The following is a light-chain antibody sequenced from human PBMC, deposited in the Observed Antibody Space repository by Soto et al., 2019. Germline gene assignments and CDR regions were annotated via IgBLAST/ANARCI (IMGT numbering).Light chain of an antibody. J-gene: IGKJ2*01. Sequence: DIQMTQSPSTLSAFVGDRVTITCRASQTISGWLAWYQQKPGKAPHLLIYRTSSLESGVPSRFGGSGSGTGFTLTIDNLQPDDFATYYCQQYNSDSVFGQGTKLEMK. CDR2: RTS. CDR3: QQYNSDSV. V-gene: IGKV1-5*03. CDR1: QTISGW.